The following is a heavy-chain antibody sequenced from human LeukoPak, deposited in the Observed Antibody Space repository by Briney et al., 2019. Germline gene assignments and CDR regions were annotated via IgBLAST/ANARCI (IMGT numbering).Heavy chain of an antibody. CDR3: ARAALNWFDP. Sequence: SETLSLTCTVSGGSISSYYWSWIRQPPGKGLEWIGYIYYSGSTNYNPSLKSRVTISVDTSKNQFSLKLSSATAADTAVYYCARAALNWFDPWGQGTLVTVSS. V-gene: IGHV4-59*01. D-gene: IGHD6-25*01. CDR2: IYYSGST. J-gene: IGHJ5*02. CDR1: GGSISSYY.